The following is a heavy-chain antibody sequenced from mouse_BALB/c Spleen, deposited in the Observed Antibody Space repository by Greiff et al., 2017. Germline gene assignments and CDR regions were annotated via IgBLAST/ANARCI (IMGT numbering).Heavy chain of an antibody. J-gene: IGHJ2*01. CDR3: ARWGLTGALYFDY. CDR2: ISTYYGDA. V-gene: IGHV1S137*01. CDR1: GYTFTDYA. D-gene: IGHD4-1*01. Sequence: VQLQQSGAELVRPGVSVKISCKGSGYTFTDYAMHWVKQSHAKSLEWIGVISTYYGDAIYNQKFKGKATMTVDKSSSTAYMELARLTSEDSAIYYCARWGLTGALYFDYWGQGTTLTVSS.